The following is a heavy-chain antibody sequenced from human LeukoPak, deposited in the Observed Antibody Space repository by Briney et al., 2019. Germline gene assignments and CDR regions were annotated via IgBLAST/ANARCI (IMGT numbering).Heavy chain of an antibody. V-gene: IGHV3-23*01. CDR2: ISGSGGST. D-gene: IGHD3-3*01. CDR1: GFTFSSYA. J-gene: IGHJ3*02. Sequence: PGGSLRLSCAASGFTFSSYAMSWVRQAPGKGLEWVSAISGSGGSTYYAGSVKGRFTISRDNSKNTLYLQMNSLRAEDTAVYYCAKDSITIFGVVIINDAFDIWGQGTMVTVSS. CDR3: AKDSITIFGVVIINDAFDI.